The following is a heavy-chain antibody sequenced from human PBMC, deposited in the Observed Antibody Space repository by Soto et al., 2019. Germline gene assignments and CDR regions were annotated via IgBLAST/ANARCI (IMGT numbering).Heavy chain of an antibody. V-gene: IGHV3-23*01. CDR2: ISRSGDST. CDR1: GFTFSSYA. Sequence: EVQLLESGGGLVQPGGSLRLSCAASGFTFSSYAMTWVRQAPGKGLEWVSTISRSGDSTYYRDSVKGRFTISRDNSKNTVYLQTNSLRAEDTAGDYCAKTDKFNPQSSGWANRFDYWGQGTLVTVSS. J-gene: IGHJ4*02. D-gene: IGHD6-19*01. CDR3: AKTDKFNPQSSGWANRFDY.